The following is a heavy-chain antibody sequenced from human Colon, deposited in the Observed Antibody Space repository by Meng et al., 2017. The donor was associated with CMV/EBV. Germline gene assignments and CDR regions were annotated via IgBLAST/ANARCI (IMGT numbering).Heavy chain of an antibody. Sequence: VVYGGSFSGYYWSWIRQPPGKGLEWIGEINHSGSTNYNPSLKSRVTISVDTSKNQLSLKLTSVTAADTAVYYCARAPDYGGNSPFDYWGQGTLVTAPQ. V-gene: IGHV4-34*01. D-gene: IGHD4-23*01. J-gene: IGHJ4*02. CDR2: INHSGST. CDR3: ARAPDYGGNSPFDY. CDR1: GGSFSGYY.